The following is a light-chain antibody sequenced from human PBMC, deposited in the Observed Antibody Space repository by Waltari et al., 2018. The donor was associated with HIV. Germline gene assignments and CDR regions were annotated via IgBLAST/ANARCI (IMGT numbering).Light chain of an antibody. J-gene: IGKJ2*01. V-gene: IGKV1-33*01. CDR3: QQFDYLMYI. CDR2: DAS. Sequence: DIQLTQSPSSLSASVGDIVTITCQASQDVSNYLNWYQQKPGKAPKLLIYDASNLAAGVPSRFSGSGSGTDFTFTIISLQPEDIATYYCQQFDYLMYIFGQGTKLEIQ. CDR1: QDVSNY.